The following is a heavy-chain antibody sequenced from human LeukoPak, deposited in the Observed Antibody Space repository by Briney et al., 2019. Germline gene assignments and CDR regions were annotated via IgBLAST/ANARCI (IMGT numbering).Heavy chain of an antibody. CDR1: GFTFSSYG. CDR3: AKGSGSSYIDY. CDR2: IVSDGSDK. D-gene: IGHD1-26*01. J-gene: IGHJ4*02. V-gene: IGHV3-30*02. Sequence: QSGGSLRLSCAASGFTFSSYGMLWVRQAPGKGLKWVASIVSDGSDKYYGDSVKGRFTISSDNSKNRLYLQMNSLIAEDTAVYYCAKGSGSSYIDYWGQGTLVTVSS.